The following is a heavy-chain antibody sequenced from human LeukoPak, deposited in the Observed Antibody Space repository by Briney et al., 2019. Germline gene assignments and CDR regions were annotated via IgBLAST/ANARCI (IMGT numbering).Heavy chain of an antibody. Sequence: GGSLRLSCAASGFTFSSYAMSWVRQAPGKGLEWVSAISGSGGSTYYADSVNGRFTISRDNSKNTLYLQMNSLRAEDTAVYYCAKASSGRNAFDIWGQGTMVTVSS. V-gene: IGHV3-23*01. D-gene: IGHD6-19*01. CDR3: AKASSGRNAFDI. CDR1: GFTFSSYA. CDR2: ISGSGGST. J-gene: IGHJ3*02.